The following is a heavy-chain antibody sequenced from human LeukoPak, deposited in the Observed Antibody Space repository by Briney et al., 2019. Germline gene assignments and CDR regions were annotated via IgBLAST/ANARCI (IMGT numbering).Heavy chain of an antibody. CDR3: AKKNYDFWSGYSRFDY. D-gene: IGHD3-3*01. V-gene: IGHV4-59*01. CDR2: IYYSGST. Sequence: SETLSLTCTVSGGSISSYYWSWIRQPPGKGLEWIGYIYYSGSTNYNPSLKSRVTISVDTSKNQFSLKLSSVTAADTAVYYCAKKNYDFWSGYSRFDYWGQGTLVTVSS. CDR1: GGSISSYY. J-gene: IGHJ4*02.